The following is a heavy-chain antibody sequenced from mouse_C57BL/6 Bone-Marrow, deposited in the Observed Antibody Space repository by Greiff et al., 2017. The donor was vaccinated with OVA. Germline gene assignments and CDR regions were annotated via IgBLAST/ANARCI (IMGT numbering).Heavy chain of an antibody. CDR2: IDPSDSYT. CDR3: ARRGYDYDGRFDY. D-gene: IGHD2-4*01. V-gene: IGHV1-50*01. J-gene: IGHJ2*01. Sequence: VQLQESGAELVKPGASVKLSCKASGYTFTSYWMQWVKQRPGQGLEWIGEIDPSDSYTNYNQKFKGKATLTVDTSSSTAYMQLSSLTSEDSAVYYCARRGYDYDGRFDYWGQGTTLTVSS. CDR1: GYTFTSYW.